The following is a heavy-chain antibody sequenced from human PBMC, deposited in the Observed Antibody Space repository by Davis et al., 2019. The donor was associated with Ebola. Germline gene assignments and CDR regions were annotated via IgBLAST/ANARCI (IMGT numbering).Heavy chain of an antibody. CDR1: GDSISSSNW. CDR3: ARGWFDP. J-gene: IGHJ5*02. CDR2: ISQSGST. Sequence: SETLSLTCAVSGDSISSSNWWSWVRQPPGKGLEWIGEISQSGSTNYNPSLKSRVTISVDTSKNQFSLKLSSVTAADTAVYYCARGWFDPWGQGTLVTVSS. V-gene: IGHV4-4*02.